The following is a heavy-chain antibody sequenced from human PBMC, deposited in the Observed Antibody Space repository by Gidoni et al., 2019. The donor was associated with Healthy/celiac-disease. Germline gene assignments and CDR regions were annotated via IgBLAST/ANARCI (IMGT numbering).Heavy chain of an antibody. Sequence: EVQLLESGGGLVQPGGSLRLSCAASGFTFSSYAMSWVRQAPGKGLEWVSAISGSGGSTYYADSVKGRFTISRDNSKNTLYLQMNSLRAEDTAVYYCAKNSWFRTMYSSSWYFDYWGQGTLVTVSS. D-gene: IGHD6-13*01. CDR2: ISGSGGST. CDR3: AKNSWFRTMYSSSWYFDY. V-gene: IGHV3-23*01. J-gene: IGHJ4*02. CDR1: GFTFSSYA.